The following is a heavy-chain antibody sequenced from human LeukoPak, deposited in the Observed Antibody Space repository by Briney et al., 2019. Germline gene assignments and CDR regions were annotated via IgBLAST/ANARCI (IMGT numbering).Heavy chain of an antibody. D-gene: IGHD2-2*01. V-gene: IGHV3-53*01. CDR2: IYSGNST. Sequence: GGSLRLSCAASGFTVSSNYMSWVRQAPGKGLEWVSVIYSGNSTYYADSVKGRFTISRDSSKNTLYLQMNSLRAEDTAVYYCAKLSGTSCFLDYWGQGTLVTVSS. CDR1: GFTVSSNY. J-gene: IGHJ4*02. CDR3: AKLSGTSCFLDY.